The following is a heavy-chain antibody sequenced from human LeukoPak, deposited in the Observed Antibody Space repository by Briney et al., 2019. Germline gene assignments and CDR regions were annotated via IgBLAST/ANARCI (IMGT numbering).Heavy chain of an antibody. J-gene: IGHJ3*02. Sequence: ASVKVSCKASGYTFTSYGISWVRQATGQGLEWMGWMNPNSGNTGYAQKFQGRVTMTRNTSISTAYMELSSLRSEDTAVYYCARGLSSPDYYDSSGYPDAFDIWGQGTMVTVSS. D-gene: IGHD3-22*01. V-gene: IGHV1-8*02. CDR1: GYTFTSYG. CDR3: ARGLSSPDYYDSSGYPDAFDI. CDR2: MNPNSGNT.